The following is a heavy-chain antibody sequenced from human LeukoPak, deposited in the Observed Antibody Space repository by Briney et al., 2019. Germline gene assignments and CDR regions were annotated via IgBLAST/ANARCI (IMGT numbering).Heavy chain of an antibody. J-gene: IGHJ4*02. Sequence: GGSLRLSCAASGFTFSSHAMHWVRQAPGKGLEWVAVISFDGSNKYYADSVKGRFTISRDNSRNTLYLQMHSLRAEDTAVYYCARDHGRGSSSFYSWGGGTYYFDYWGQGTLVTVSS. CDR2: ISFDGSNK. CDR3: ARDHGRGSSSFYSWGGGTYYFDY. D-gene: IGHD6-6*01. V-gene: IGHV3-30*04. CDR1: GFTFSSHA.